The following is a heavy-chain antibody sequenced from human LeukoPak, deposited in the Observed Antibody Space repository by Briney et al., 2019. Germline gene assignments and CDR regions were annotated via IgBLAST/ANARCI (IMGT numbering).Heavy chain of an antibody. CDR2: IYHSGSP. Sequence: SETLSLTCAVSGDSISSDNWWNWVRQPPGKGLAGIGKIYHSGSPNYNPSLKSRVTISVDKSKKQSSLNLSSVTAADTAVYYCARTTEAHSWQTRYYSYYMDVWGKGTTVTVSS. CDR3: ARTTEAHSWQTRYYSYYMDV. CDR1: GDSISSDNW. D-gene: IGHD6-13*01. J-gene: IGHJ6*03. V-gene: IGHV4-4*02.